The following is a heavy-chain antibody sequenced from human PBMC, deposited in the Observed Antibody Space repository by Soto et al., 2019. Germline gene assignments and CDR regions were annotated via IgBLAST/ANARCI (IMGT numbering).Heavy chain of an antibody. CDR2: MNPNSGNT. V-gene: IGHV1-8*01. CDR1: GYTFTSYD. CDR3: ARGPGYCYGYWREYYFDY. D-gene: IGHD5-18*01. Sequence: ASVKVSCKASGYTFTSYDINWVRQATGQGLEWMGWMNPNSGNTGYAQKFQGRVTMTRNTSISTAYMELSSLRSEDTAVYYCARGPGYCYGYWREYYFDYWGQGTLVTVSS. J-gene: IGHJ4*02.